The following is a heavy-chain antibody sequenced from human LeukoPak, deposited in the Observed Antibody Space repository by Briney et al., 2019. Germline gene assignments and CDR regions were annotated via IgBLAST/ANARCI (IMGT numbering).Heavy chain of an antibody. CDR3: AIDRLSYDWSDYRFHY. CDR2: INDDGSEY. D-gene: IGHD3-22*01. V-gene: IGHV3-7*01. Sequence: PGGSLRLSCVASGFTFRTYWMNWFRRAPGKGLEWVGNINDDGSEYNYVDSVRGRFIISRDNAKDSLYLQMNSLRVDDTAMYYCAIDRLSYDWSDYRFHYWGQGARVTVSS. J-gene: IGHJ4*01. CDR1: GFTFRTYW.